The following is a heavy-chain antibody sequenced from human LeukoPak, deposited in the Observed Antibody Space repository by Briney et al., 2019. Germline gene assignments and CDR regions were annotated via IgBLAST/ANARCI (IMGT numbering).Heavy chain of an antibody. V-gene: IGHV4-4*07. CDR1: GGSISSYY. J-gene: IGHJ5*02. CDR2: IYTSGST. Sequence: KPSETLSLTCTVSGGSISSYYWSWMRQPVGKGLEWIGRIYTSGSTKYNPSLKSRVTMSVDTSKNQFSLKLSSVTAADMAVYYCARDKTGDYGDLNWFDPWGQGTLVTVSS. D-gene: IGHD4-17*01. CDR3: ARDKTGDYGDLNWFDP.